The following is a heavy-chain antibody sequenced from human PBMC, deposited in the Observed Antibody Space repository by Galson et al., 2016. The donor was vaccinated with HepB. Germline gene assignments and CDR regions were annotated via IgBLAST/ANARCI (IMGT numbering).Heavy chain of an antibody. J-gene: IGHJ3*02. CDR2: IKEDGSDK. V-gene: IGHV3-7*03. D-gene: IGHD4-23*01. CDR3: ARIPYGGNGPFDI. CDR1: GFTFKNHW. Sequence: SLRLSCAASGFTFKNHWMNWVRQAPGKGLEWLANIKEDGSDKYYVASAKGRFTISRDNGKNSLYLQMISLRDEDTAVYYCARIPYGGNGPFDIWGQGTMVTVSS.